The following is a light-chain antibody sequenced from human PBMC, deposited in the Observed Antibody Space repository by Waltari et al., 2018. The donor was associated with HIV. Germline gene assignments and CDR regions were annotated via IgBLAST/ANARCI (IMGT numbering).Light chain of an antibody. Sequence: AIQMTQSPSSLSASVGDTVTITCRASQGIRDDLAWFQHKSGEAPTLLIYGASRLQTGVPSRFRGSGSGTYFTLTISSLQPEDFASYYCLHDFNYPWTFGQGTKVEIK. J-gene: IGKJ1*01. CDR3: LHDFNYPWT. CDR1: QGIRDD. CDR2: GAS. V-gene: IGKV1-6*01.